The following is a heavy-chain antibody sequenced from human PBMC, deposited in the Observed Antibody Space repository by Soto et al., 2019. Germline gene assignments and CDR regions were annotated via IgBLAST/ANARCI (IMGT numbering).Heavy chain of an antibody. CDR3: AREVDTAMATGWFDP. CDR2: IWYDGSNK. V-gene: IGHV3-33*01. D-gene: IGHD5-18*01. CDR1: GFTFSSYG. Sequence: QVQLVESGGGVVQPGRSLRLSCAASGFTFSSYGMHWVRQAPGKGLEWVAVIWYDGSNKYYADSVKGRFTISRDNSKNTLYLQMNSRRAEDTAVYYCAREVDTAMATGWFDPWGQGTLVTVSS. J-gene: IGHJ5*02.